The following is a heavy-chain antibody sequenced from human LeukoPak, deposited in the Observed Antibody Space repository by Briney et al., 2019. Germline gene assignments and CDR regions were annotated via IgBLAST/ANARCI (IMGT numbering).Heavy chain of an antibody. V-gene: IGHV3-21*01. CDR2: ISSSSSYI. CDR3: TRDSSGYY. J-gene: IGHJ4*02. Sequence: GGSLRLSCAASGFTFNHYNINWVSQAPGKGLEWVSSISSSSSYIYYADSVKGRFTISRDNAKNSLYLQMNSLRAEDTAVYYCTRDSSGYYWGQGTLVTVSS. CDR1: GFTFNHYN. D-gene: IGHD3-10*01.